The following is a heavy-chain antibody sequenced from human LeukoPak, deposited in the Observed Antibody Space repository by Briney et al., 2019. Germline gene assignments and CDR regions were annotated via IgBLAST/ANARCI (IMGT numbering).Heavy chain of an antibody. CDR3: AREIGVGYFDY. J-gene: IGHJ4*02. D-gene: IGHD3-3*01. V-gene: IGHV3-30-3*01. Sequence: GGSLRLSCAASGFTFSSYAMSWVRQAPGKGLEWVAVISYDGSNKYYADSVKGRFTISRDNSKNTLYLQMNSLRAEDTAVYYCAREIGVGYFDYWGQGTLVTVSS. CDR1: GFTFSSYA. CDR2: ISYDGSNK.